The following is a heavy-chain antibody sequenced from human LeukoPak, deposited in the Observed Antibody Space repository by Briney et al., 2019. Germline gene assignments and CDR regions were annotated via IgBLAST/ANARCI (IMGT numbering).Heavy chain of an antibody. CDR1: GLTFRNYA. CDR3: AKGSGSSCYSPCDY. CDR2: ICANDGNT. D-gene: IGHD2-15*01. Sequence: SGGSLRLSCAASGLTFRNYAMSWVRQAPGKGLEWVSVICANDGNTYYADAVKGRFTISRDNSKDTLYLQIDSLRAEDTAVYYCAKGSGSSCYSPCDYWGQGILVTVSS. V-gene: IGHV3-23*01. J-gene: IGHJ4*02.